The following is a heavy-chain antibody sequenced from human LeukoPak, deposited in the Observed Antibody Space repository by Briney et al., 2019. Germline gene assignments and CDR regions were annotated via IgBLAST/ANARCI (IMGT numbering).Heavy chain of an antibody. Sequence: ASVKVSCKASGGTFSSYAISWVRQAPGQGLEWMGGIIPIFGTANYAQKFQGRVTITADESTSTAYTELSSLRSEDTAVYYCARGRGGYSGYDLDFWFSTTDGMDVWGQGTTVTVSS. CDR2: IIPIFGTA. V-gene: IGHV1-69*13. J-gene: IGHJ6*02. CDR3: ARGRGGYSGYDLDFWFSTTDGMDV. CDR1: GGTFSSYA. D-gene: IGHD5-12*01.